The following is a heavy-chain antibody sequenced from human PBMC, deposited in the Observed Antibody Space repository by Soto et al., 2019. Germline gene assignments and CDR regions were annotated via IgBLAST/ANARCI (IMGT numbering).Heavy chain of an antibody. V-gene: IGHV3-21*01. CDR1: GFTFSSYS. D-gene: IGHD4-17*01. Sequence: GGSLRLSCAASGFTFSSYSMNWVRQAPGKGLEWVSSISSSRSYIYYADSVKGLFTISTDNATNSLYLKMNSLGAEDTAVYYCARDGDYGDSYWYFDLWGRGTLVTVSS. J-gene: IGHJ2*01. CDR3: ARDGDYGDSYWYFDL. CDR2: ISSSRSYI.